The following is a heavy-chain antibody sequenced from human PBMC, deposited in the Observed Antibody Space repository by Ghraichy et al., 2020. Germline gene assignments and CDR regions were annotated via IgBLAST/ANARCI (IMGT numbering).Heavy chain of an antibody. D-gene: IGHD3-22*01. V-gene: IGHV3-53*01. CDR2: IYSGGST. CDR1: GFTVSSNY. J-gene: IGHJ2*01. CDR3: ARDSLLHGTDYDSSGYHGYFDL. Sequence: GGSLRLSCAASGFTVSSNYMSWVRQAPGKGLEWVSVIYSGGSTYYADSVKGRFTISRDNSKNTLYLQMNSLRAEDTAVYYCARDSLLHGTDYDSSGYHGYFDLWGRGTLVTVSS.